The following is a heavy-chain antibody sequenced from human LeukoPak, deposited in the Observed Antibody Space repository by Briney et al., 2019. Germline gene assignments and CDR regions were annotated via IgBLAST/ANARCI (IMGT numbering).Heavy chain of an antibody. CDR1: GGSFSGYY. D-gene: IGHD3-10*01. Sequence: SETLSLTCAVYGGSFSGYYWSWIRQPPGKGLEWIGEINHSGSTNYNPSLKSRVTISVDTSKNQFSLKLSSVTAADTAVYYCARGEKRQLGRYYGSGSYDRGSDWFDPWGQGTLVTVSS. CDR3: ARGEKRQLGRYYGSGSYDRGSDWFDP. CDR2: INHSGST. J-gene: IGHJ5*02. V-gene: IGHV4-34*01.